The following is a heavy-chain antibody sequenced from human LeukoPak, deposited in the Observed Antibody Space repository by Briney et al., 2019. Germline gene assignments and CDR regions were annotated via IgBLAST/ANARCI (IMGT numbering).Heavy chain of an antibody. Sequence: GGSLRLSCAASGFTFGSYAMSWVRQAPGKGLEWVSTILNNGGSTYYADSVKGRFTISRDNSRNTLYLQMNSLRAEDTAVYYCAKRSGAYYYSGSIYYHSFDYWGQGTLVTVSS. CDR3: AKRSGAYYYSGSIYYHSFDY. CDR2: ILNNGGST. J-gene: IGHJ4*02. CDR1: GFTFGSYA. V-gene: IGHV3-23*01. D-gene: IGHD3-22*01.